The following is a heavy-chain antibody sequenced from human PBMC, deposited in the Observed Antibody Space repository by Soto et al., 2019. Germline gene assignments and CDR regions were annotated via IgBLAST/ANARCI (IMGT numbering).Heavy chain of an antibody. Sequence: PSETLSLTCTVSGGSLSPNYWTWIRQPPGKGLEWIAYIYYSGTATYNPSLNSRVAISLDTSKNQFSLKLSSVTAADTAVYYCARYNWNDDGAFDIWGQGTMVTVSS. CDR3: ARYNWNDDGAFDI. D-gene: IGHD1-1*01. CDR2: IYYSGTA. CDR1: GGSLSPNY. J-gene: IGHJ3*02. V-gene: IGHV4-59*12.